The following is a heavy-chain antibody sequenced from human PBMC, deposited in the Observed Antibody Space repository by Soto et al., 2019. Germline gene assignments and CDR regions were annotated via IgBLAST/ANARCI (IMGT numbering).Heavy chain of an antibody. CDR3: ARQRYGGKYYYGMDV. Sequence: GESLKISCKGSGYSFASYWIGWARQMPGKGLEWMGIIYPGDSDTRYSPSFQGQVTISADKSISTAYVQWSSLKASDTAMYYCARQRYGGKYYYGMDVWGQGTTVTVSS. V-gene: IGHV5-51*01. D-gene: IGHD5-18*01. CDR1: GYSFASYW. J-gene: IGHJ6*02. CDR2: IYPGDSDT.